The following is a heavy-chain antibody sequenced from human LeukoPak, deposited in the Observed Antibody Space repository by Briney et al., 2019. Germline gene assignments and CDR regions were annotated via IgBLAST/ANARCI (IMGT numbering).Heavy chain of an antibody. CDR2: IYYSGST. CDR3: ARDRGEMAIPEAAFDI. J-gene: IGHJ3*02. CDR1: GGSISSSSYY. Sequence: SETLSLTCTVSGGSISSSSYYWGWIRQPPGKGLEWIGSIYYSGSTNYNPSLKSRVTISVDTSKNQFSLKLSSVTAADTAVYYCARDRGEMAIPEAAFDIWGQGTMVTVSS. D-gene: IGHD5-24*01. V-gene: IGHV4-39*07.